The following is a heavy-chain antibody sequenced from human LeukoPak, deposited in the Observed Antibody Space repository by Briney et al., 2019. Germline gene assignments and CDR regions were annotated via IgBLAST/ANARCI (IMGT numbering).Heavy chain of an antibody. D-gene: IGHD4-23*01. CDR1: GGSLSGHY. Sequence: PSETLSLTCAVYGGSLSGHYWSWIRQPPGKGLEWIGEINHSGSTNYNPSLKSRVTISLDTSKNQFSLKLSSVTAADTAVYYCARAYGGNSQYFQHWGQGTLVTVSS. CDR3: ARAYGGNSQYFQH. J-gene: IGHJ1*01. CDR2: INHSGST. V-gene: IGHV4-34*01.